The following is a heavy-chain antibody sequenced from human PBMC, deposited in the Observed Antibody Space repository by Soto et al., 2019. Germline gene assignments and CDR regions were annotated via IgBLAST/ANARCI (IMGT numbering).Heavy chain of an antibody. CDR2: IYSGGST. Sequence: SLRLSCAASGFTVSSNYMSWVRQAPGKGLEWVSVIYSGGSTYYADSVKGRFTISRDNSKNTLYLQMNSLRAEDTAVYYCSVXTSSSWYSVWFDPWGQGTLVTVSS. D-gene: IGHD6-13*01. J-gene: IGHJ5*02. CDR1: GFTVSSNY. CDR3: SVXTSSSWYSVWFDP. V-gene: IGHV3-66*01.